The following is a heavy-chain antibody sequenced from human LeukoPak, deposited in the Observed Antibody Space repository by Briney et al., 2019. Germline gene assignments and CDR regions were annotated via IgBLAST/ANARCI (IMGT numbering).Heavy chain of an antibody. J-gene: IGHJ3*01. CDR1: GFAFSSYS. V-gene: IGHV3-21*01. D-gene: IGHD1-26*01. CDR2: ISSSSDYI. Sequence: GGSLRLSCAASGFAFSSYSMNWVRQAPGKGLEWVASISSSSDYIYYADSVKGRLTTSRDNAKNSLYLQMNSLRAEDTAVYYCARGHSGSYQRTDAFDLWGQGTMVTVSS. CDR3: ARGHSGSYQRTDAFDL.